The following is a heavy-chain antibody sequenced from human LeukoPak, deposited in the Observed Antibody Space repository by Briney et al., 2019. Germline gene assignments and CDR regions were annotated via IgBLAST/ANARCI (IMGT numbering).Heavy chain of an antibody. CDR1: GGSINSYY. CDR2: IYTSGNS. Sequence: PSETLSLTCTVSGGSINSYYWSWIRQPAGKGLEWVGRIYTSGNSNYNPSLKSRVTMSVDTSKNQFSLKLSSVTAADTAVYYCARQNCSGGSCYPRPYWYFDLWGRGTLVTVSS. V-gene: IGHV4-4*07. J-gene: IGHJ2*01. CDR3: ARQNCSGGSCYPRPYWYFDL. D-gene: IGHD2-15*01.